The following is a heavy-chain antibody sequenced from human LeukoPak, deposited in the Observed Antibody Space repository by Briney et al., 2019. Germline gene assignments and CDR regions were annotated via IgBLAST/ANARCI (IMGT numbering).Heavy chain of an antibody. Sequence: APVKVSCKASGYTFTTTGISWVRQAPGQGREWMGWISAYNGNTNYAQNLQARVTMTTDISTSKAYMELRSLRSDDTGVYYCARGTSDHYYYHMDVWGKGTTVTVSS. J-gene: IGHJ6*03. CDR1: GYTFTTTG. CDR3: ARGTSDHYYYHMDV. CDR2: ISAYNGNT. V-gene: IGHV1-18*01.